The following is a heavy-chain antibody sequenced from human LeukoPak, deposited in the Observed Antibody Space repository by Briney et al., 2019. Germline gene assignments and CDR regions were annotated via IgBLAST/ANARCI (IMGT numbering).Heavy chain of an antibody. Sequence: SVKASCQASGATSRGYAISWVRQAPGQGLEWMGVISTIFGTTDYAEQFKGGFTITTDESTTIVYIELSSLRPEDTAVYYCARDGRDDAFVICGHRAMWTLSS. D-gene: IGHD3/OR15-3a*01. CDR2: ISTIFGTT. CDR3: ARDGRDDAFVI. J-gene: IGHJ3*02. CDR1: GATSRGYA. V-gene: IGHV1-69*05.